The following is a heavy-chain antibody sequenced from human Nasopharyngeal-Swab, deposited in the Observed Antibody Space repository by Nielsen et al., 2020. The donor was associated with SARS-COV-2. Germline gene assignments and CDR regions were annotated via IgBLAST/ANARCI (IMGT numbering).Heavy chain of an antibody. Sequence: GGSLRLSCAAFGFTFSSYWMHWVRQAPGKGLVWVARIKSDGSSTNYADSVKGRFTISRDNAKNTLYLQMNSLRAEDTAVYYCARAYYFDSWGQGTLVTVSS. V-gene: IGHV3-74*01. CDR2: IKSDGSST. J-gene: IGHJ4*02. CDR1: GFTFSSYW. CDR3: ARAYYFDS.